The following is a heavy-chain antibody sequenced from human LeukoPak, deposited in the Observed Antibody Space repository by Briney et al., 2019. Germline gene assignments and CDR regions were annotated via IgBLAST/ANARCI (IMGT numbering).Heavy chain of an antibody. V-gene: IGHV4-39*01. CDR1: GGSVSSSDYY. D-gene: IGHD6-13*01. CDR3: ARHPMGSRSWQTFDS. Sequence: SSETLSLTCTVSGGSVSSSDYYWAWIRQPPGKGLEWIGSVYFSGSTYYNPSLKSRVTISVDTSKSEFSLRLSSVTSADTALYYCARHPMGSRSWQTFDSWGLGTLVTVSS. J-gene: IGHJ4*02. CDR2: VYFSGST.